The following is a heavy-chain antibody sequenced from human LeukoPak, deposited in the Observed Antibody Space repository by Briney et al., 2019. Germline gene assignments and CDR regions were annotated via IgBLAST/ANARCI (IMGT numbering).Heavy chain of an antibody. V-gene: IGHV3-21*01. Sequence: PGGSLRLSCAASGFTFSSYSMNWVRQAQGRGLEWVASIISSSIYIYYADSLKGRLTISRDNAKNSLYLEMNSLRAEDTAVYYCARRYCSGGTCYDWFDPWGQGTLVTVSS. J-gene: IGHJ5*02. D-gene: IGHD2-15*01. CDR2: IISSSIYI. CDR1: GFTFSSYS. CDR3: ARRYCSGGTCYDWFDP.